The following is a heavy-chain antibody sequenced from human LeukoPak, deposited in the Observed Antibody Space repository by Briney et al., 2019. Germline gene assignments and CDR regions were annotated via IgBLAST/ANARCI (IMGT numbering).Heavy chain of an antibody. V-gene: IGHV3-23*01. CDR2: ISGSGGST. D-gene: IGHD6-19*01. J-gene: IGHJ4*02. Sequence: GGSLRLSCAASGFTFSSYAMSWVRQAPGKGLEWVSTISGSGGSTYYADSVKGRFTISRDTSKNTLYLQMNSLRADDTAVYYCAKDLRGIAVAGTGGGPCWGQGTLVTVSS. CDR3: AKDLRGIAVAGTGGGPC. CDR1: GFTFSSYA.